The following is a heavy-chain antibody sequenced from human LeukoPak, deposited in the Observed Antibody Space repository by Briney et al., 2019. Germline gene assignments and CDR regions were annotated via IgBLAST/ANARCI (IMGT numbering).Heavy chain of an antibody. D-gene: IGHD6-19*01. V-gene: IGHV3-23*01. CDR3: AKVLGKYSSGWYGAFDI. Sequence: GGSLRLSCAASGFTFSSYAMSWVRQAPGKGLEWVSAISGSGGSTYYADSVKGRFTISRDNSKNTLYLQMNSLRAEDTAVYYCAKVLGKYSSGWYGAFDIWGQGTMVTVSS. CDR2: ISGSGGST. J-gene: IGHJ3*02. CDR1: GFTFSSYA.